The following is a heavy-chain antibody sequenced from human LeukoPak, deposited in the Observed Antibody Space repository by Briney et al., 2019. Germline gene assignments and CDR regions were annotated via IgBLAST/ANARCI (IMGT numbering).Heavy chain of an antibody. CDR2: IIPIFGTA. Sequence: SVKVSCKASGGTFSSYAISWVRQAPGQGLEWMGGIIPIFGTANYAQKFQGRVTITTDESTSTAYMELSSLRSEDTAVYYCAREVGYCGGDCYSGADYWGQGTLVTVSS. D-gene: IGHD2-21*02. CDR1: GGTFSSYA. J-gene: IGHJ4*02. V-gene: IGHV1-69*05. CDR3: AREVGYCGGDCYSGADY.